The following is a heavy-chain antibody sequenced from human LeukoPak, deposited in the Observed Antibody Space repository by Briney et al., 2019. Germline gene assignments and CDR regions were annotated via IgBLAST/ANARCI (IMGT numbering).Heavy chain of an antibody. J-gene: IGHJ4*02. CDR2: ISSSSSYI. D-gene: IGHD1-26*01. V-gene: IGHV3-21*04. CDR3: ARSMISGSYLFDY. Sequence: GGSLRLSCAASGFTFSSYSMNWVRQAPGKGLEWVSSISSSSSYIYYADSVKGRFTISRDNSKNTLYLQMNSLRAEDTAVYYCARSMISGSYLFDYWGQGTLVTVSS. CDR1: GFTFSSYS.